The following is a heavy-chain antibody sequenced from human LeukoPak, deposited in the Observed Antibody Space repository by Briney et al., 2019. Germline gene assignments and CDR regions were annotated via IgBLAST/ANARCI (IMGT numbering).Heavy chain of an antibody. J-gene: IGHJ6*02. Sequence: GGSLRLSCAASGFTFSNYPMHWVRQAPGQGLEWMGIINPSGGSTSYAQKFQGRVTMTRDTSTSTVYMELSSLRSEDTAVYYCASEEVGSGSSLLNYGMDVWGQGTTVTVSS. V-gene: IGHV1-46*01. CDR2: INPSGGST. D-gene: IGHD1-26*01. CDR1: GFTFSNYP. CDR3: ASEEVGSGSSLLNYGMDV.